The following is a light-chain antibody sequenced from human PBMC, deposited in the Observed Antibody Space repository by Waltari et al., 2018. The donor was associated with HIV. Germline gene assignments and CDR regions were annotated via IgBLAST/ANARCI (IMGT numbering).Light chain of an antibody. Sequence: DIQMTQSPSSVSASVGDRVTITCRASQGIGRWLAWYQQKPGKAPNLLIYAVSNLQNGVPSRFSGGGSGTDFTLTISSLQPEDSATYYCQQAHSFPFTFGGGTKVDIK. CDR3: QQAHSFPFT. CDR1: QGIGRW. V-gene: IGKV1-12*01. J-gene: IGKJ4*01. CDR2: AVS.